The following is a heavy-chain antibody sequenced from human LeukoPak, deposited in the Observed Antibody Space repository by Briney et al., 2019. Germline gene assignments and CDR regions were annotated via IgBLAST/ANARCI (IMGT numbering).Heavy chain of an antibody. CDR2: VIPIFGTA. V-gene: IGHV1-69*01. CDR3: ARDSRDYGSGSAQYYFDY. D-gene: IGHD3-10*01. J-gene: IGHJ4*02. CDR1: GGTVSSYA. Sequence: SVKLSCKASGGTVSSYAISWVRQAPGQGLEWMGGVIPIFGTANYAQKFQGRDTITADESTSTAYMELSSLRSEDTAVYDCARDSRDYGSGSAQYYFDYWGQGTLVTVSS.